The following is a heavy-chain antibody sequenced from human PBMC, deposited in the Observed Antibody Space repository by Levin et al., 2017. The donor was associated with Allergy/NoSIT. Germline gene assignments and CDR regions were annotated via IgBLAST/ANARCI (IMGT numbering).Heavy chain of an antibody. Sequence: GGSLRLSCSASGFTFSTYNMFWVRQAPGKGLGWVATISYDGSRTYNADSVQGRISISRDNSNDTLYLQLNRLRVEDTALYYCAKDELLRGEPSWRDSWGQGVLVTVSS. CDR2: ISYDGSRT. J-gene: IGHJ1*01. V-gene: IGHV3-30*18. CDR1: GFTFSTYN. CDR3: AKDELLRGEPSWRDS. D-gene: IGHD1-26*01.